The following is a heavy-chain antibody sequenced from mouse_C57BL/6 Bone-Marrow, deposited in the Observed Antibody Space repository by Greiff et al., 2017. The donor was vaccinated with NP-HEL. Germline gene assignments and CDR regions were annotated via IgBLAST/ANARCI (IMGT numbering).Heavy chain of an antibody. CDR1: GYTFTDHT. V-gene: IGHV1-78*01. CDR2: IYPRDGST. J-gene: IGHJ1*03. D-gene: IGHD1-1*01. CDR3: ARIYYYGLWYFDV. Sequence: VQLVESDAELVKPGASVKISCKVSGYTFTDHTIHWMKQRPEPGLERIGYIYPRDGSTKYNEKFKGKATLTADKSSSTAYMQLNSLTSEDSAVYFCARIYYYGLWYFDVWGTGTTVTVSS.